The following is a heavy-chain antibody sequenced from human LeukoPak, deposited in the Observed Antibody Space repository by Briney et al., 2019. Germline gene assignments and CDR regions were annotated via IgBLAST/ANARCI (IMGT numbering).Heavy chain of an antibody. CDR3: AKPRVDGDVSGFDY. V-gene: IGHV3-23*01. CDR2: LRGCDDYT. D-gene: IGHD1-26*01. CDR1: GFTYRSYH. Sequence: GGSVRLLCAASGFTYRSYHTLGPRDARGGGRVGATALRGCDDYTHSAHSVKGRFTISRDNSKSTLYLQMNSLRAEDTALYSCAKPRVDGDVSGFDYWGEGTLVIVSS. J-gene: IGHJ4*02.